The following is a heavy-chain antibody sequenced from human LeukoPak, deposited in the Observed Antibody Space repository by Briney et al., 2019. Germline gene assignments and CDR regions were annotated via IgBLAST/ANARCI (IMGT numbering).Heavy chain of an antibody. Sequence: GGSLRLSCAASEFTFSSHAMIWVRQAPGKGLEWVAVSWFAGDTKYYADSVKGRFTISRDNSKNTVYLQLNSLRADDTAIYYCAKDTDDYLLDRGQGTLVTVSS. J-gene: IGHJ4*02. CDR1: EFTFSSHA. CDR3: AKDTDDYLLD. CDR2: SWFAGDTK. D-gene: IGHD5-12*01. V-gene: IGHV3-30*02.